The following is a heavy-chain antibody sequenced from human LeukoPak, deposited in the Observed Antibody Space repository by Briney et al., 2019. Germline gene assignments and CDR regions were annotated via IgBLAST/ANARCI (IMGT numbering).Heavy chain of an antibody. J-gene: IGHJ4*02. CDR3: AKAPMGATYYFDY. Sequence: GGSLRLSCVVSGFTFSTYWMYRVRQAPGKGLEWVSAISGSGGSTYYADSVKGRFTISRDNSKNTLYLQMNSLRAEDTAVYYCAKAPMGATYYFDYWGQGTLVTVSS. CDR1: GFTFSTYW. CDR2: ISGSGGST. V-gene: IGHV3-23*01. D-gene: IGHD1-26*01.